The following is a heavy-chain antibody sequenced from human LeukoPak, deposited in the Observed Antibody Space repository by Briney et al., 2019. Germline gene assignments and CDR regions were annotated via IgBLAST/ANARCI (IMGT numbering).Heavy chain of an antibody. V-gene: IGHV4-4*07. J-gene: IGHJ5*02. D-gene: IGHD4-17*01. CDR2: IYTSGST. CDR3: ARDRPSTVTKFPGVFDP. CDR1: GGSISSYY. Sequence: SETLSLTCTVSGGSISSYYWRRIRQPAGKGLEWIGRIYTSGSTNYNPSLKSRVTMSVDTSKNQFSLKLSSVTAADTALYYCARDRPSTVTKFPGVFDPWGQGTLVTVSS.